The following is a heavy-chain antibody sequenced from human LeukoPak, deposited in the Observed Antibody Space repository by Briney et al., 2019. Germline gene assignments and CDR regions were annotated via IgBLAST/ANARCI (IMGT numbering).Heavy chain of an antibody. CDR3: ARGNSGYDFDY. V-gene: IGHV3-30*02. CDR2: IRYDGSKK. J-gene: IGHJ4*02. Sequence: GVSLSLSHAASGFTFRSYGMHWVRQAPAKGLEGVAFIRYDGSKKYYADSVKGRFTISRDNAKNSLYLQMNSLRAEDTGVYYCARGNSGYDFDYWGQGTLVTVSS. D-gene: IGHD5-12*01. CDR1: GFTFRSYG.